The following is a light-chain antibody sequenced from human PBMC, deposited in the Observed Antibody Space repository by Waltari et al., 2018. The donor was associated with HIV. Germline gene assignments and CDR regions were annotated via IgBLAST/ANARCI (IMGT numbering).Light chain of an antibody. CDR2: AAS. Sequence: DIQLTQSTSFLSASVGDRVSITCRASQGISSYLAWYQQKPGKAPKLLIYAASTLQSGVPSRFSGSGSGTEFTLTISSLQPEDFATYYCQQLNSYKFTFGPGTKVDIK. V-gene: IGKV1-9*01. J-gene: IGKJ3*01. CDR3: QQLNSYKFT. CDR1: QGISSY.